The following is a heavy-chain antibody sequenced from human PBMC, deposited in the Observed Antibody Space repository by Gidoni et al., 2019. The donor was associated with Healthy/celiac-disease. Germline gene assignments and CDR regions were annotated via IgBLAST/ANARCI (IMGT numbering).Heavy chain of an antibody. V-gene: IGHV5-51*01. D-gene: IGHD6-13*01. CDR3: ARRGSSSWYVGYYFDY. CDR2: IYPGDSDT. CDR1: GYSFTSYC. J-gene: IGHJ4*02. Sequence: EVQLVQSGAAVKKPGESLKISCKVSGYSFTSYCIGWVRQMPGKGLEWMGIIYPGDSDTRYSPSFQGQVTISADKSISTAYLQWSSLKASDTAMYYCARRGSSSWYVGYYFDYWGQGTLVTVSS.